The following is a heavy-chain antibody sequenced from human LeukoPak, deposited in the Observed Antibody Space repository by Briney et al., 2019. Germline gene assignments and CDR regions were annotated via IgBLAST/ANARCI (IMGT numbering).Heavy chain of an antibody. CDR1: GFTFSSYG. Sequence: GRSLRLSCAASGFTFSSYGMHWVRQAPGKGLEWVAVIWYDGSNKYYADSVKGRFTISRDNSKNTLYLQMNSLRAEDTAVYYCARVGSGSYGMDVWGKGTTVT. J-gene: IGHJ6*04. D-gene: IGHD6-19*01. V-gene: IGHV3-33*01. CDR2: IWYDGSNK. CDR3: ARVGSGSYGMDV.